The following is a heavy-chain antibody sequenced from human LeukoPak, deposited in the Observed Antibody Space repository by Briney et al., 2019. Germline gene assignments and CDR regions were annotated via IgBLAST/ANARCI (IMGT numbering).Heavy chain of an antibody. Sequence: GGSLRLSCAASRFTFSSSAMSWVRQAPGKGLEWVSTISGSGGSTYSTDSVKGRFTISRDNSKSTLYLQMDSLRVEDTAIYYCAKGGPQFFDYWGQGTLVTVSS. D-gene: IGHD5-24*01. CDR2: ISGSGGST. CDR1: RFTFSSSA. V-gene: IGHV3-23*01. J-gene: IGHJ4*02. CDR3: AKGGPQFFDY.